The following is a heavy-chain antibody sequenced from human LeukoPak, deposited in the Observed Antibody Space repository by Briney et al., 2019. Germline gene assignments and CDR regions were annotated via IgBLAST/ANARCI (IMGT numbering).Heavy chain of an antibody. D-gene: IGHD3-16*01. V-gene: IGHV3-23*01. CDR2: ISGSGDST. CDR3: ARKGRGIYYFDY. CDR1: GFTFRTYA. Sequence: PGGSLRLSCTASGFTFRTYAMNWVRQAPGKGLEWVSAISGSGDSTYYADSVKGRFTISRENSKNTLYLQMNSLRAEDTAVYYCARKGRGIYYFDYWAQGTLVTVSS. J-gene: IGHJ4*02.